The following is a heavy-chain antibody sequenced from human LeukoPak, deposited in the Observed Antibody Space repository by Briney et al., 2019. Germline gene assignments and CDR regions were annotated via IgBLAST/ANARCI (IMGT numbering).Heavy chain of an antibody. J-gene: IGHJ2*01. V-gene: IGHV3-30*04. CDR2: ISYDGSNK. CDR3: ARVYYSSSYDYWYFDL. Sequence: GGSLRLSCAASGFTFSSYAMHWVRQAPGKGLEWVAVISYDGSNKYYADSVKGRFTFSRDNSKNTLYLQMNSLRAEDTAVYYCARVYYSSSYDYWYFDLWGRGTLVTVSS. D-gene: IGHD6-13*01. CDR1: GFTFSSYA.